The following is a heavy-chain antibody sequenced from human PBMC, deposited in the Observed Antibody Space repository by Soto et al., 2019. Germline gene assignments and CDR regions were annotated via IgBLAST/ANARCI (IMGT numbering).Heavy chain of an antibody. V-gene: IGHV1-2*02. D-gene: IGHD3-10*01. CDR1: GYTFTGYY. CDR2: INPNSGGT. J-gene: IGHJ6*02. CDR3: ARGGRFGESYYYYYGMDV. Sequence: ASVKVSCKASGYTFTGYYMHWVRQAPGQGPEWMGWINPNSGGTNYAQKFQGRVTMTRDTSISTAYMELSRLRSDDTAVYYCARGGRFGESYYYYYGMDVWGQGTTVTVSS.